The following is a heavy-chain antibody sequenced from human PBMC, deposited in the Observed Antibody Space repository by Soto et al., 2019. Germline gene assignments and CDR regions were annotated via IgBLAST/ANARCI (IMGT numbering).Heavy chain of an antibody. Sequence: EVQLVESGGGLVQPGGSLRLSCAASGFTFSSYTMNWVRQAPGKGLDWVSFISSSSSTIYYADSVKGRFTISGDKAENSRYLQMNRRRDEDTALYFWARVGYPFDSWGQGTLVTVSS. CDR1: GFTFSSYT. CDR3: ARVGYPFDS. V-gene: IGHV3-48*02. D-gene: IGHD5-12*01. J-gene: IGHJ4*02. CDR2: ISSSSSTI.